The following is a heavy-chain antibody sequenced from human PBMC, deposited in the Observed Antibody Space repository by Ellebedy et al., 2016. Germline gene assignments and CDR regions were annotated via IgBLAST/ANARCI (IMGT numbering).Heavy chain of an antibody. CDR1: GFTFSSYA. CDR3: ARDNRVREYQLLLIYYYYMDV. J-gene: IGHJ6*03. V-gene: IGHV3-23*01. D-gene: IGHD2-2*01. Sequence: GESLKISXAASGFTFSSYAMSWVRQAPGKGLEWVSAISGSGGSTYYADSVKGRFTISRDNAKNSLYLQMNSLRAEDTAVYYCARDNRVREYQLLLIYYYYMDVWGKGTTVTVSS. CDR2: ISGSGGST.